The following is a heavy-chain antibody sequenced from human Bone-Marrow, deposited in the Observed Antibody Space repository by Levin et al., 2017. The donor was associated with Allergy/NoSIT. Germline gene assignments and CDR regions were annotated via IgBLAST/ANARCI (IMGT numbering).Heavy chain of an antibody. CDR3: ASFAAGSLYYGLDV. Sequence: GGSLRLSCAASGFTFSDYYMSWIRQAPGKGLEWVSAISGGAGRTHYADSVKGRFTISRDNSKNTLYLELSSLRAEDTAVYYCASFAAGSLYYGLDVWGQGTTVTVSS. D-gene: IGHD6-13*01. V-gene: IGHV3-23*01. J-gene: IGHJ6*02. CDR2: ISGGAGRT. CDR1: GFTFSDYY.